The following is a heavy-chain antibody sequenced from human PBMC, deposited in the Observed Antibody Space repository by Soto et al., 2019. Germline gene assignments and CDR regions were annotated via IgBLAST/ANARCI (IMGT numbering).Heavy chain of an antibody. D-gene: IGHD6-19*01. J-gene: IGHJ4*02. Sequence: GGSLRLSCAAPGFTFSSYAMSWVRQAPGKGLEWVSAISGSGGSTYYADSVKGRFTISRDNSKNTLYLQMNSLRAEDTAVYYCVKDWDLAVAGVLDYWGQGTLVTVSS. CDR3: VKDWDLAVAGVLDY. CDR2: ISGSGGST. V-gene: IGHV3-23*01. CDR1: GFTFSSYA.